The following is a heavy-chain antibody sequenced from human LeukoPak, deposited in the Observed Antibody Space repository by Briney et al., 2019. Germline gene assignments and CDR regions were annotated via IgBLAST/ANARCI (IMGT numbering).Heavy chain of an antibody. CDR3: ARVQDYDVEVKLAFDI. CDR2: IYYSGST. J-gene: IGHJ3*02. V-gene: IGHV4-39*07. CDR1: GGSISSSSYY. Sequence: SETLSLTCTVSGGSISSSSYYWGWIRQPPGKGLEWIGSIYYSGSTYYNPSLKSRVTISVDTSKNQFSLKLSSVTAADTAVYYCARVQDYDVEVKLAFDIWGQGTMVTVSS. D-gene: IGHD4-17*01.